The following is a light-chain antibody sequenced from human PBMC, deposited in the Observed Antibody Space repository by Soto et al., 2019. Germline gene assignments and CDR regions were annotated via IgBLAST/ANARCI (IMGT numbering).Light chain of an antibody. CDR1: SSDVGGYNY. J-gene: IGLJ2*01. CDR2: VVS. CDR3: SSYTSSSTYVV. Sequence: QSALTQPASVSGSPGQSITISCTGTSSDVGGYNYVSWYQQHPGKAPKLMIYVVSNRPSGVSNRFSGSKSGNTASLTISGRQDEDEADYYCSSYTSSSTYVVFGGGTKLTVL. V-gene: IGLV2-14*01.